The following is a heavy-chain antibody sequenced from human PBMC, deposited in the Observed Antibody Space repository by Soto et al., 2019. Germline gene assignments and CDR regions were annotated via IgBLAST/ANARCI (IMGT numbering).Heavy chain of an antibody. CDR1: GVSFTSNNW. J-gene: IGHJ4*02. V-gene: IGHV4-4*02. CDR3: ASRDQGTSVDY. CDR2: IYRTGSA. D-gene: IGHD1-7*01. Sequence: AETLSLTCAVSGVSFTSNNWWTLVRQPPGQGLEWTGEIYRTGSANYNPSLKSRVTISLDKSENQFSLKVTSLTAADTAVYYCASRDQGTSVDYWGQGTLVTVSS.